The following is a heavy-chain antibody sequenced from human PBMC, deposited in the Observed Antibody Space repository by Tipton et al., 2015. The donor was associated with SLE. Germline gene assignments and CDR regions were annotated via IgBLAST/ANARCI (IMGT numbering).Heavy chain of an antibody. CDR3: ARHLTGARAFDI. J-gene: IGHJ3*02. CDR1: GGSLSGYW. CDR2: IFHSGRS. V-gene: IGHV4-34*12. Sequence: TLSLTCAVDGGSLSGYWWSWFRQPPGKGLEWIGEIFHSGRSNYNPSLKSRITISVDTSKNQFSLKLNSVTAADTAVYFCARHLTGARAFDIWGQGTMVTVSS. D-gene: IGHD1-26*01.